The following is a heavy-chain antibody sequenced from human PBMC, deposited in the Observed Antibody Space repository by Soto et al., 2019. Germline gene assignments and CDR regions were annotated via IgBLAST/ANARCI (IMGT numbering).Heavy chain of an antibody. CDR1: GYTFTSYY. Sequence: QVQLVQSGAEVKKPGASVKVSCKASGYTFTSYYISWVRQAPGQGLEWMGWISAYNGNTNYAQKLQXXXTXXTDTSTSTAYMELRSLRSDDTAVHYCARDAPPEDYWGQGTLVTVSS. J-gene: IGHJ4*02. V-gene: IGHV1-18*01. CDR2: ISAYNGNT. CDR3: ARDAPPEDY.